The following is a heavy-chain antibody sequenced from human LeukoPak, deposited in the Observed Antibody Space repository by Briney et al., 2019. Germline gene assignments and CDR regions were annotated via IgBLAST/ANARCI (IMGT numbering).Heavy chain of an antibody. CDR2: IWHDGSNK. J-gene: IGHJ4*02. CDR3: AREEAFDY. Sequence: GGSLRLSRAASGFTFWSYGMRWVRQAPGKGLEWVAVIWHDGSNKYYADSVKGRFTISRDNSKNTLYLQMNSLRAEDTAVYYCAREEAFDYWGQGTLVTVSS. CDR1: GFTFWSYG. V-gene: IGHV3-33*01.